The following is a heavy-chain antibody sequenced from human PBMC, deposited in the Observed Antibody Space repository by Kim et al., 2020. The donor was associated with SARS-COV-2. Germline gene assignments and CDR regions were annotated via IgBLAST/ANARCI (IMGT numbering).Heavy chain of an antibody. D-gene: IGHD6-13*01. J-gene: IGHJ4*02. Sequence: YAQKFQGRVTMTRDTSTSTVYMELSSLRSEDTAVYYCARRIIAAAGANDYWGQGTLVTVSS. V-gene: IGHV1-46*01. CDR3: ARRIIAAAGANDY.